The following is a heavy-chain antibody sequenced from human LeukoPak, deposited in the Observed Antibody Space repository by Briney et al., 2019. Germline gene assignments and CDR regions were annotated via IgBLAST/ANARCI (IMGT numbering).Heavy chain of an antibody. D-gene: IGHD5-12*01. CDR1: GGSISSDGYY. CDR3: ASWWATEDAFDI. J-gene: IGHJ3*02. V-gene: IGHV4-30-2*01. Sequence: PSQTLSLTCTVSGGSISSDGYYWSWIRQPPGKGLEWIGHIHHSGSTHYNSSLKSRVTISMDRSENQVSLKLNSVTAADTAMYYCASWWATEDAFDIWGQGTMVTVSS. CDR2: IHHSGST.